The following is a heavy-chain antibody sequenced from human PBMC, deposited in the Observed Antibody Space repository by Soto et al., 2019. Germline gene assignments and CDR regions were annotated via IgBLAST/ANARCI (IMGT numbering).Heavy chain of an antibody. CDR3: ARGALPTATPSCFAP. D-gene: IGHD2-2*01. V-gene: IGHV1-18*04. CDR2: ISTYNGKT. CDR1: GYTFNSYG. J-gene: IGHJ5*02. Sequence: QVQLVQSGAEVKKPGASVKVSCKASGYTFNSYGITWVRQAPGQGLEWMGWISTYNGKTNYAQKGQGRVTMTTDTSTSTAYMELRSLTSHDTAVYYCARGALPTATPSCFAPWGQGTLLTVSS.